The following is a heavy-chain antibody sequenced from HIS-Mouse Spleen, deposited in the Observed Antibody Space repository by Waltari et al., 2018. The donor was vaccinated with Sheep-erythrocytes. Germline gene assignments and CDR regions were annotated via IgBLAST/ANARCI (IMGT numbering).Heavy chain of an antibody. CDR3: ARANSGSYDDAFDI. CDR2: IVTAGDT. J-gene: IGHJ3*02. V-gene: IGHV3-13*01. Sequence: WVSAIVTAGDTYYPGSVKGRFTISRENAKNSLYLQMNSLRAGDTAVYYCARANSGSYDDAFDIWGQGTMVTVSS. D-gene: IGHD1-26*01.